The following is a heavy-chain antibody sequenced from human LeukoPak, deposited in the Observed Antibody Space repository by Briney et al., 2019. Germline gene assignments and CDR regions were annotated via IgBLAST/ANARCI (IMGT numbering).Heavy chain of an antibody. CDR3: AKGTTLIVGGYFDQ. D-gene: IGHD3-22*01. V-gene: IGHV3-23*01. Sequence: PGGSLRLSCAASGFTFSSYAMSWVRQAPGKGLEWVSAISGSGGSTYYADSVTGRFTISRDNSKNTLYLQTSSLRAEDTAIYYCAKGTTLIVGGYFDQWGQGTLVTVSS. J-gene: IGHJ4*02. CDR1: GFTFSSYA. CDR2: ISGSGGST.